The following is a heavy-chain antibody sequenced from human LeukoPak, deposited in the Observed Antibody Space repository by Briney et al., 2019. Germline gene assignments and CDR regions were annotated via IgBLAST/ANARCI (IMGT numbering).Heavy chain of an antibody. CDR1: GFTFSSYA. CDR3: AKESLLEKDFQH. V-gene: IGHV3-23*01. D-gene: IGHD3-3*01. CDR2: ISGRGDST. Sequence: GGSLRLSCAASGFTFSSYAMNWVRQAPGKGLEWVSGISGRGDSTYYADSVKGRFTISRDNSKNTLSLQMNSLRAEDTAVYYCAKESLLEKDFQHWGQGTLVTVSS. J-gene: IGHJ1*01.